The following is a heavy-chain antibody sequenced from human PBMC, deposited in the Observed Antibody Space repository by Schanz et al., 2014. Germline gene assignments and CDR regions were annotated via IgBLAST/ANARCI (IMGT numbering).Heavy chain of an antibody. V-gene: IGHV3-48*02. CDR1: GFTFSSYG. J-gene: IGHJ4*02. CDR3: ARDVHYHRSGSDDY. Sequence: EVQLLESGGGVVQPGRSLRLSCAASGFTFSSYGINWVRQAPGKGLEWVSYISSSSSAIYYADSVKGRFTISRDNAKNSLYLQMNSLRDDDTAMYYCARDVHYHRSGSDDYWGRGTLVTVSS. D-gene: IGHD3-10*01. CDR2: ISSSSSAI.